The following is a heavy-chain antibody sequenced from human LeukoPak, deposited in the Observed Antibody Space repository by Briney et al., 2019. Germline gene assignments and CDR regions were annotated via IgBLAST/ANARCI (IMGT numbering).Heavy chain of an antibody. V-gene: IGHV1-18*01. CDR2: ISASNGNT. J-gene: IGHJ4*02. D-gene: IGHD6-19*01. CDR1: GYTFNSYG. CDR3: ARADIRAIASSGWYGFDY. Sequence: ASVKVSCKASGYTFNSYGISWVRQAPGQGLEWMGWISASNGNTNYAQKVQGRVTMTTDTSTSTAYMELRSLRSDDTAVYYCARADIRAIASSGWYGFDYWGQGTLVTVSS.